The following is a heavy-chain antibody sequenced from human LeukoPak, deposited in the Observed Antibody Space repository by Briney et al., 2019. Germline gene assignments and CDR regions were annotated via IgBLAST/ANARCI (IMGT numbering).Heavy chain of an antibody. J-gene: IGHJ2*01. V-gene: IGHV6-1*01. D-gene: IGHD1-26*01. CDR3: ARGKWELLSHYWCFDL. CDR1: GDSVSSNSAA. Sequence: SQTLSLTCAISGDSVSSNSAAWNWIRQSPSRGLEWLGRTYYRSKWYNDYAVSVRSRITINPDTSKNQFSLQLNSVTPEDTAVYYCARGKWELLSHYWCFDLWGRGTLVTVSS. CDR2: TYYRSKWYN.